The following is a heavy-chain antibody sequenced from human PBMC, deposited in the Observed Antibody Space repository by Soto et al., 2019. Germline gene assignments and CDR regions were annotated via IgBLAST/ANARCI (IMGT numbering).Heavy chain of an antibody. J-gene: IGHJ4*02. CDR3: ARGGLSRRIDY. CDR1: GYTFTSYA. D-gene: IGHD2-15*01. Sequence: ASVKVSCKASGYTFTSYAMHWVRQAPGQRLEWMGWINAGNGNTKYSQKFQGRVTITRDTSASTAYMELSSLRSDDTAVYYCARGGLSRRIDYWGQGTLVTVSS. V-gene: IGHV1-3*01. CDR2: INAGNGNT.